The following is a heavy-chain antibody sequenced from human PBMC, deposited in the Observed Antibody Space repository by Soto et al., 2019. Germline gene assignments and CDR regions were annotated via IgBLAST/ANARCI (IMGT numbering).Heavy chain of an antibody. D-gene: IGHD3-16*02. CDR3: ARGPYDYVWGSDPPHFDY. CDR2: ISSSGSTI. J-gene: IGHJ4*02. Sequence: QVQLVESGGGLVKPGGSLRLSCAASGFTFSDYYMSWIRQAPGKGLEWVSYISSSGSTIYYADSVKGRFTISRDNAKNSRYLQMNSLGAEDTAVYYCARGPYDYVWGSDPPHFDYWGQGTLVTVSS. CDR1: GFTFSDYY. V-gene: IGHV3-11*01.